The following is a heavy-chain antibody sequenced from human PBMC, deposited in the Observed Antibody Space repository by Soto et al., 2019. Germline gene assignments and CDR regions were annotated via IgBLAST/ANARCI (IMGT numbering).Heavy chain of an antibody. V-gene: IGHV4-59*01. D-gene: IGHD3-22*01. CDR1: GGSISSYY. CDR3: ARFGHYYDSSGYYPFDY. CDR2: IYYSGST. J-gene: IGHJ4*02. Sequence: PSETLSLTCTVSGGSISSYYWSWIRQPPGKGLEWIGYIYYSGSTNYNPSLKSRVTISVDTSKNQFPLKLSSVTAADTAVYYCARFGHYYDSSGYYPFDYWGQGTLVTVSS.